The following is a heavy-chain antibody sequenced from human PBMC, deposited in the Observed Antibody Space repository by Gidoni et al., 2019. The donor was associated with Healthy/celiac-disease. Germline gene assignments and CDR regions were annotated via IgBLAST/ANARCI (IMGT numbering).Heavy chain of an antibody. CDR2: ISYDGSNK. V-gene: IGHV3-30*01. CDR1: GFTFSSYA. D-gene: IGHD3-10*01. CDR3: ARDLEAFAGGEGDAFDI. J-gene: IGHJ3*02. Sequence: QVQLVESGGGVVQPGRSLRLSCAASGFTFSSYAMHWVRQAPGKGLEWVAVISYDGSNKYYADSVKGRFTISRDNSKNTLYLKMNSLRAEDTAVYYCARDLEAFAGGEGDAFDIWGQGTMVTVSS.